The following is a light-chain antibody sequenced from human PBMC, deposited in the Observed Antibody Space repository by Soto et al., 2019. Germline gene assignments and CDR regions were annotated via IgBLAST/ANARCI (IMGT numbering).Light chain of an antibody. Sequence: DIQMTQSPSSLSASVGDRVTITCQASQGVSDHLNWYQQRPGKAPKLLIYDASNLHAGVPSRFRGSGSGTEFSFTINSLQPEDIATYYCQQYDDLPITFGQGTRLE. CDR1: QGVSDH. V-gene: IGKV1-33*01. CDR3: QQYDDLPIT. CDR2: DAS. J-gene: IGKJ5*01.